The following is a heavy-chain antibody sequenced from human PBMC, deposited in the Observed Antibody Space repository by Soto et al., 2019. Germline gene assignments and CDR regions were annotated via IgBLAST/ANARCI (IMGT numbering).Heavy chain of an antibody. D-gene: IGHD3-16*01. CDR1: GGSFSGYY. V-gene: IGHV4-34*01. CDR3: ARLTWGSFDY. CDR2: INHSGST. J-gene: IGHJ4*02. Sequence: PSETLSLTCAVCGGSFSGYYWSWIRQPPGKGLEWIGEINHSGSTNYNPSLKSRVTISVDASKNQFSLKLSSVTAADTAVYYCARLTWGSFDYWGQGTLVTVSS.